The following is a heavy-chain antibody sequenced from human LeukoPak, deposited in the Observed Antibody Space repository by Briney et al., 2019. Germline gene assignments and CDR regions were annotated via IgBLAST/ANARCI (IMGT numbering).Heavy chain of an antibody. J-gene: IGHJ6*02. CDR2: IVPIFGTA. CDR3: ARVLEGRVRGVINALPYYYGMDV. Sequence: SVKVSCKASGGTFSSYAISWVRQAPGQGLEWMGGIVPIFGTANYAQKFQGRVTITTDESTSTAYMELSSLRSEDTAVYYCARVLEGRVRGVINALPYYYGMDVWGQGTTVTVSS. D-gene: IGHD3-10*01. V-gene: IGHV1-69*05. CDR1: GGTFSSYA.